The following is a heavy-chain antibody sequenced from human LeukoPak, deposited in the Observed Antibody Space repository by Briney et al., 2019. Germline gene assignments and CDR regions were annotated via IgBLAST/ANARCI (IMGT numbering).Heavy chain of an antibody. Sequence: SETLSLTCTVSGGSITSYYWSWIRQPPGKGLEWIGYIYYTGSTNYNPSLKSRVTISVDTSKNQLSLSLRYVSAAGTAVYYCARVVVAAGSNWFDSWGQGTLVTVSS. D-gene: IGHD2-15*01. J-gene: IGHJ5*01. CDR3: ARVVVAAGSNWFDS. V-gene: IGHV4-59*01. CDR1: GGSITSYY. CDR2: IYYTGST.